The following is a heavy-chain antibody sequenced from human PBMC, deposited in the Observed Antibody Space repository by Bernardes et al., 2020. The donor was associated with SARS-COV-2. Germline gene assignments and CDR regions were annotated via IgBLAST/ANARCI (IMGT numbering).Heavy chain of an antibody. V-gene: IGHV1-18*01. CDR2: ISAYNGNT. CDR3: ARGDYTIFGVDRYYYGMDV. CDR1: GYTFTSYG. J-gene: IGHJ6*02. Sequence: ASVKVSCKASGYTFTSYGISWVRQAPGQGLEWMGWISAYNGNTNYAQKLQGRVTMTTDTSTSTAYMELRCLRSDDTAVYYCARGDYTIFGVDRYYYGMDVWGQGTTVTVSS. D-gene: IGHD3-3*01.